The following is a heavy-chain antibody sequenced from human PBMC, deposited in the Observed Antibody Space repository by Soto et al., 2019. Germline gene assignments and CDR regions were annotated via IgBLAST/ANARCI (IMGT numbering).Heavy chain of an antibody. CDR1: GFTFSSYS. D-gene: IGHD2-8*02. V-gene: IGHV3-21*01. CDR2: ISSSSSYI. CDR3: VKDRSDTWSFDY. Sequence: GGSLRLSCAASGFTFSSYSMNWFRQAPGKGLEWVSSISSSSSYIYYADSVKGRFTISRDNAKNSLYLQMNSLRAEDTAVYYCVKDRSDTWSFDYWGQGTLVTVSS. J-gene: IGHJ4*02.